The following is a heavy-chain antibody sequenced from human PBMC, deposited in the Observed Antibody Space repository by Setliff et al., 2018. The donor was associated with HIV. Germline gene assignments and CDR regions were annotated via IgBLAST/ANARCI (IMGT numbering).Heavy chain of an antibody. J-gene: IGHJ6*03. CDR2: ISNDGSDQ. CDR1: AFTFSTFA. Sequence: GGSLRLSCEVSAFTFSTFAMHWVRQAPGKGPEWVGVISNDGSDQRYAESVKGRFTISRDDSKNSLYLQMNSLKTEDTAVYYCTRHVDSGTYMDVWGRGTTVTVSS. CDR3: TRHVDSGTYMDV. D-gene: IGHD5-18*01. V-gene: IGHV3-30*07.